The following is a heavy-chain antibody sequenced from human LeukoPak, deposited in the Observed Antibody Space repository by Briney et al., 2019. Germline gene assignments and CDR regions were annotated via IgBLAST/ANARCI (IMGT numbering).Heavy chain of an antibody. D-gene: IGHD2-15*01. CDR2: ITNSTTYI. CDR3: AREGGRGGSSSDYFDS. V-gene: IGHV3-21*01. Sequence: GGSLRLSCAASGFTFTSYTMNWVRQAPGKGLEWVSSITNSTTYIYYADSLRGRFTISRDTAENSPFLQMDSLRAEDTAVYYCAREGGRGGSSSDYFDSWGGGRMVTVFS. J-gene: IGHJ4*02. CDR1: GFTFTSYT.